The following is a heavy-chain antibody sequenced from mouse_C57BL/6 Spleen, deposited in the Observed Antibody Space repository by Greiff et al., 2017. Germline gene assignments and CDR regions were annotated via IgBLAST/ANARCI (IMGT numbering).Heavy chain of an antibody. CDR2: IDPETGGT. V-gene: IGHV1-15*01. Sequence: QVQLQQSGAELVRPGASVTLSCKASGYTFTDYEMHWVKQTPVHGLEWIGAIDPETGGTAYNQKFKGKAILTADKSSSTAYMELRSLTSEDSAVYYCTRGSGWGYGSRNFDYWGQGTTLTVSS. CDR3: TRGSGWGYGSRNFDY. D-gene: IGHD1-1*01. J-gene: IGHJ2*01. CDR1: GYTFTDYE.